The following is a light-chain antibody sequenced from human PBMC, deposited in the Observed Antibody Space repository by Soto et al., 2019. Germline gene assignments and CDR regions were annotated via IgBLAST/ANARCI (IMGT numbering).Light chain of an antibody. V-gene: IGLV1-44*01. J-gene: IGLJ2*01. CDR2: ANN. Sequence: QPVLTQPPSASGTPGQRVSISCSGSTSNVENNVVNWYQQLPGAAPRLVMYANNQKPSGVPDRFSGSKSGSSASLAIGGLHSDDEADYYCAAWDDNLDCVVFGGGTKLTVL. CDR3: AAWDDNLDCVV. CDR1: TSNVENNV.